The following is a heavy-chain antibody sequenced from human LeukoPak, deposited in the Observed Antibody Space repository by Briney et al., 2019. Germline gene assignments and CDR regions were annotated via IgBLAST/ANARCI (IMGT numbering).Heavy chain of an antibody. CDR3: AKDSYYDSSGYYPYYYYYYYMDV. CDR1: GFTFSSYG. V-gene: IGHV3-30*02. Sequence: QTGGSLRLSCGASGFTFSSYGMHWVRQAPGKGLEWVAFIRYDGSNKYYADSVKGRFTISRDNSKNTLYLQMNSLRAEDTAVYYCAKDSYYDSSGYYPYYYYYYYMDVWGKGTTVTISS. CDR2: IRYDGSNK. D-gene: IGHD3-22*01. J-gene: IGHJ6*03.